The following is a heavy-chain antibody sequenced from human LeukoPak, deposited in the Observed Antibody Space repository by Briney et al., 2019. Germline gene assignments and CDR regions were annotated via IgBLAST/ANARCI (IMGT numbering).Heavy chain of an antibody. Sequence: ASVKVSCKASGYTFTSYGISCVRQAPGQGLEWMGWISAYNGSTNYAQKLQGRVTMTTDTSTSTAYMELRSLRSDDTAVYYCARDDCSSTSCYLYYFDYWGQGTLVTVSS. CDR2: ISAYNGST. V-gene: IGHV1-18*01. CDR1: GYTFTSYG. D-gene: IGHD2-2*01. J-gene: IGHJ4*02. CDR3: ARDDCSSTSCYLYYFDY.